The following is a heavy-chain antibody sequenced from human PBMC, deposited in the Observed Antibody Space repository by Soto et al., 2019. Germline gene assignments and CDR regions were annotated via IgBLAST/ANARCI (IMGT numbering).Heavy chain of an antibody. Sequence: GASVKVSCKSSGYTFTSYYMHWVRQAPGQGLEWMGIINPSGGSTSYAQKFQGRVTMTRDTSTSTVYMELSSLRSEDTAVYYCARARSTDYGDYDGARGQGYFDYWGQGTLVTVSS. CDR3: ARARSTDYGDYDGARGQGYFDY. J-gene: IGHJ4*02. CDR2: INPSGGST. V-gene: IGHV1-46*01. CDR1: GYTFTSYY. D-gene: IGHD4-17*01.